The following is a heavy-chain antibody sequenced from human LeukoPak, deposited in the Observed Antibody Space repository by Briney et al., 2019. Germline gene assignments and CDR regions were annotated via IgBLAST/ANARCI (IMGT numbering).Heavy chain of an antibody. CDR3: TTDLILWFGESYLGVAFDI. V-gene: IGHV3-15*01. J-gene: IGHJ3*02. CDR1: GFTFRNAW. CDR2: INSKTYGGLT. D-gene: IGHD3-10*01. Sequence: GGPLRLSCAASGFTFRNAWMLWLRQAPGKGREGVGRINSKTYGGLTHSAAPVKGKFTISRDDSKNTLYLQMNSLKTDDTAVYYCTTDLILWFGESYLGVAFDIWGQGTMVTVSS.